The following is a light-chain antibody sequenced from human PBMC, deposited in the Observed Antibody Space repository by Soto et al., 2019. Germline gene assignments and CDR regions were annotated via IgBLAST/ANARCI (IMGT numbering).Light chain of an antibody. Sequence: ENVMTQYPTPPSLFSREKAPPPFRASQSVSSNLAWYQQKPGQAPRLLIYGASTRATGIPARFSGSGSGTEFTLTISSLQSEDFAVYYCQQYNNWSWTFGQGTKVDIK. V-gene: IGKV3-15*01. CDR3: QQYNNWSWT. CDR2: GAS. CDR1: QSVSSN. J-gene: IGKJ1*01.